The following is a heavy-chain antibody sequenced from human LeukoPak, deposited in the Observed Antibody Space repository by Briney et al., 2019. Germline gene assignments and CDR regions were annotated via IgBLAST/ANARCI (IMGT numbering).Heavy chain of an antibody. CDR1: GFTVSSNY. CDR2: IYSGGST. D-gene: IGHD6-19*01. CDR3: ARADSSGWTDFFDY. Sequence: PGGSLRLSCAASGFTVSSNYMSWVRQAPGKGLEWVSVIYSGGSTYYADSVKGRFTISRDNSKNTLYLQMNSLRAEDTAVYYCARADSSGWTDFFDYWGQGTLVTVSS. V-gene: IGHV3-53*01. J-gene: IGHJ4*02.